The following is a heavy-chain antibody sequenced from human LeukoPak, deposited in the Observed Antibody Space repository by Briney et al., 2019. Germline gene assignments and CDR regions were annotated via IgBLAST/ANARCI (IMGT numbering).Heavy chain of an antibody. CDR1: GYTFTSHD. CDR3: ARNFDMKGFDP. V-gene: IGHV1-8*01. CDR2: MNSETGNT. J-gene: IGHJ5*02. Sequence: GASVTVSCKASGYTFTSHDINWVRQATGQGLEWMGWMNSETGNTGYAQKFQGRVTMTRDTSITTVYMDLTRLTSDDTAVYYCARNFDMKGFDPWGQGTLVTVSS. D-gene: IGHD3-9*01.